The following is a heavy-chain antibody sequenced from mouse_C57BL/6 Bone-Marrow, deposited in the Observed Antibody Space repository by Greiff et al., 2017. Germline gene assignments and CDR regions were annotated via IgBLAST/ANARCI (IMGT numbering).Heavy chain of an antibody. J-gene: IGHJ3*01. D-gene: IGHD1-1*01. V-gene: IGHV3-6*01. CDR1: GYSITSGYY. CDR3: ARRGYGSPFAY. CDR2: ISYDGSN. Sequence: DVKLQESGPGLVKPSQSLSLTCSVTGYSITSGYYWNWIRQFPGNKLEWMGYISYDGSNNYNPSLKNRISITRDTSKNQFFLKLNSVTTEDTATYYGARRGYGSPFAYWGQGTLVTVSA.